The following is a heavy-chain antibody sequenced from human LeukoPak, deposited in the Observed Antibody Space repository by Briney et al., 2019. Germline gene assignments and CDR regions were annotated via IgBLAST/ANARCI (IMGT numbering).Heavy chain of an antibody. Sequence: AGGSLRLSCAASGFTFSSYSMNWARQSPGKGLEWISSVSNNNAIFYADSVKGRFTISRDNARNSLYLQMFSLRIEDTAVYYCAREQTRAGDLDYWGQGAQITVSS. CDR2: VSNNNAI. CDR1: GFTFSSYS. V-gene: IGHV3-69-1*01. J-gene: IGHJ4*02. CDR3: AREQTRAGDLDY. D-gene: IGHD6-13*01.